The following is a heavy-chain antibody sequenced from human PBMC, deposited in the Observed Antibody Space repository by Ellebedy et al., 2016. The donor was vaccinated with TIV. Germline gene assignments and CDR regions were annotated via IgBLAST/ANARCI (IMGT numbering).Heavy chain of an antibody. CDR2: IIPIFGTA. D-gene: IGHD3-10*01. Sequence: SVKVSXKASGYTFTSYYMHWVRQAPGQGLEWMGGIIPIFGTANYAQKFQGRVTITADESTSTAYMELSSLRSEDTAVYYCARVRRFGELLSLYYYYGMDVWGQGTTVTVSS. J-gene: IGHJ6*02. CDR1: GYTFTSYY. V-gene: IGHV1-69*13. CDR3: ARVRRFGELLSLYYYYGMDV.